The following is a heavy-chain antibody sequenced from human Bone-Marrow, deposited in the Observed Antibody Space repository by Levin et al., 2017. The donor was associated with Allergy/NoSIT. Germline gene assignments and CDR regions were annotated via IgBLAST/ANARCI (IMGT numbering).Heavy chain of an antibody. CDR2: IYPGDSDT. CDR1: GYSFSTYW. J-gene: IGHJ4*02. D-gene: IGHD3-22*01. CDR3: TRLDSSGYYR. Sequence: ASVKVSCKGSGYSFSTYWIAWVRQTPGKGLEWMGIIYPGDSDTTYSPSFQGQVTISADKSISTAYLQWSSLEASDTAMYYCTRLDSSGYYRWGQGTLVTVSS. V-gene: IGHV5-51*01.